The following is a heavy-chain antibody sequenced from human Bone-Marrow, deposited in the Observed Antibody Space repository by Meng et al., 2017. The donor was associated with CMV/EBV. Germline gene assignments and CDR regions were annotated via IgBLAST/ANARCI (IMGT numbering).Heavy chain of an antibody. Sequence: GGSLRLSCAASGFTFSDYYMSWIRQAPGKGLEWISYISGSGSTIYYADSVKGRFTISRDNAKNSLYLQINSLRAEDTAVYYCARGPVNSKYYYYGMDVWGQGTTVTVSS. J-gene: IGHJ6*02. CDR2: ISGSGSTI. D-gene: IGHD4-17*01. CDR1: GFTFSDYY. CDR3: ARGPVNSKYYYYGMDV. V-gene: IGHV3-11*04.